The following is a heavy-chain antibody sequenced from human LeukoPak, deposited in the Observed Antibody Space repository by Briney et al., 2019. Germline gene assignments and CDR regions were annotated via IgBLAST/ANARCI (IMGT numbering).Heavy chain of an antibody. CDR1: GGSVSSGSYY. V-gene: IGHV4-61*01. J-gene: IGHJ6*02. CDR2: IYYSGST. Sequence: SETLSLTCTVSGGSVSSGSYYWSWIRQPPGKGLEWIGYIYYSGSTNYNPSLKSRVTISVDTPKNQFSLKLSSVTAADTAVYYCARGGSGYDSFYYYGMDVWGQGTTVTVSS. D-gene: IGHD5-12*01. CDR3: ARGGSGYDSFYYYGMDV.